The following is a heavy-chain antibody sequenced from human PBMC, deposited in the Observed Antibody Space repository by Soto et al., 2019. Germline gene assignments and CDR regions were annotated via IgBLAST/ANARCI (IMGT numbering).Heavy chain of an antibody. J-gene: IGHJ5*02. D-gene: IGHD2-21*01. V-gene: IGHV3-30*18. CDR3: AKEILAVCGPWGFDT. CDR2: ISYDGSDK. CDR1: GFTFSTYG. Sequence: QVQLVESGGGVVQPGRSLRLSCAASGFTFSTYGMSWVRQAPGKGLEWVAIISYDGSDKYYADSVKGRFTISRDNSMNKLYLQMNSLRAEYTAVYYCAKEILAVCGPWGFDTWGQGTLVTVSS.